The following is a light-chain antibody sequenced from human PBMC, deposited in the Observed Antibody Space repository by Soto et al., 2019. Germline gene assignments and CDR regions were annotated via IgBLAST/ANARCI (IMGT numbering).Light chain of an antibody. CDR3: QQYGSSPPRT. V-gene: IGKV3-20*01. J-gene: IGKJ1*01. CDR1: QSVSRSY. CDR2: GAS. Sequence: EIVLTQSPGTLSLSPGERATLSCRASQSVSRSYLGWYQQKPGQAPRLLIYGASTRATDVPDRFSGSGSGADFTLSISRLEPEDFAVYYCQQYGSSPPRTFGQGTKVDIK.